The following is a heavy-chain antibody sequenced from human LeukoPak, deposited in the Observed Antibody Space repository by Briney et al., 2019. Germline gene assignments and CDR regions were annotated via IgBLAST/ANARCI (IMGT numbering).Heavy chain of an antibody. CDR3: AKFAKGTVTHFDY. V-gene: IGHV3-23*01. CDR1: GFTFSSYA. CDR2: ISGSGGST. D-gene: IGHD4-11*01. J-gene: IGHJ4*02. Sequence: PGGSLRLSCAASGFTFSSYAMSWVRQAPGKGLEWASAISGSGGSTYYADSVKGRFTIPRDNSKNTLYLQMNSLRAEDTAVYYCAKFAKGTVTHFDYWGQGTLVTVSS.